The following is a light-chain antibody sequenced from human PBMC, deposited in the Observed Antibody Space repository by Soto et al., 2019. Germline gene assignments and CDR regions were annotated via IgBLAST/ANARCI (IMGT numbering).Light chain of an antibody. Sequence: DIQMTQSPSSLSASVGDRVTITCRASQGISNSLAWYQQKPGKVPKLLIYAASTLQSGVPSRFSGRRSGTDFTLTISGLQPEDFATYYCQQSYRRVTFGQGTKV. CDR2: AAS. CDR1: QGISNS. CDR3: QQSYRRVT. J-gene: IGKJ1*01. V-gene: IGKV1-27*01.